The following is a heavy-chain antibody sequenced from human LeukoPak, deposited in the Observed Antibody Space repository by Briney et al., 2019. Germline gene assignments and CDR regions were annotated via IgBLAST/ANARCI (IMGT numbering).Heavy chain of an antibody. CDR3: AKGGHASFYDR. V-gene: IGHV3-23*01. CDR1: GLIFGNYA. Sequence: GGSLRLSCAASGLIFGNYAMTWVRRAPGKGLEWVSTVSGNGDTTFYADSAKGRFTISRDNSRNTHYLQINSLRGEDTAVYYCAKGGHASFYDRWGQGTLVTVSS. CDR2: VSGNGDTT. J-gene: IGHJ5*02. D-gene: IGHD2/OR15-2a*01.